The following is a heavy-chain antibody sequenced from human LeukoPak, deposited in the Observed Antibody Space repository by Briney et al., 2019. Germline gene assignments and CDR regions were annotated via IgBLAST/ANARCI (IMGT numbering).Heavy chain of an antibody. V-gene: IGHV1-8*01. Sequence: ASVKVSCKASGYTFISYDINWVRQATGQGGEWMGWMNTNSGNTGYAQKFQGRVTITSNTSISTAYMELSSLRSEDTAVYYCAREFSEVPAGIGGIRRFDPWGQGTLVTVSS. D-gene: IGHD3-16*02. J-gene: IGHJ5*02. CDR3: AREFSEVPAGIGGIRRFDP. CDR1: GYTFISYD. CDR2: MNTNSGNT.